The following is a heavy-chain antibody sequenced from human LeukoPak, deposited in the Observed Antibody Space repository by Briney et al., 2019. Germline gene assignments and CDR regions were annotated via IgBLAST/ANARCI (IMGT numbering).Heavy chain of an antibody. Sequence: SQTLSLTCTVSGGSISSGGYYWSWIRQPSGEGLEWIGRIHTSGNTNYNASHKSRITILIDTSKNQVSLELSRLTSHDTAVYYCARGGVVAAAIEGDPPRRFAYWGQGTLVTVSS. J-gene: IGHJ4*02. V-gene: IGHV4-61*02. CDR3: ARGGVVAAAIEGDPPRRFAY. D-gene: IGHD2-2*01. CDR2: IHTSGNT. CDR1: GGSISSGGYY.